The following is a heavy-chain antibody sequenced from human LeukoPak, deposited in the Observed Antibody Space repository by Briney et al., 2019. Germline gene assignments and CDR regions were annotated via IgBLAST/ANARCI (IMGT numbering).Heavy chain of an antibody. Sequence: GESLRLSCAASGFTFSSYGMHWVRQAPGKGLEWVAFIRYDGSNKYYADSVKGRFTISRDNSKNTLYLHIKSLRAEDTAVYYCAKDNPLDYWGQGTLVIVSS. V-gene: IGHV3-30*02. D-gene: IGHD1-14*01. J-gene: IGHJ4*02. CDR3: AKDNPLDY. CDR1: GFTFSSYG. CDR2: IRYDGSNK.